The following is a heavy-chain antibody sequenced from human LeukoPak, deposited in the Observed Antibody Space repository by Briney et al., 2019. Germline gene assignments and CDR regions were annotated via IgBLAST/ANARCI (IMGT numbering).Heavy chain of an antibody. CDR3: ARVPLRFLEPFDY. Sequence: RTSETLSLTCAVYGGSFIGYYWSWLRQPPGKEQEWNGRINHSEGAIYNPSLKSRVTISADTSKSQFSLKLGSVTAADTAVYYCARVPLRFLEPFDYWGQGTLVTVSS. V-gene: IGHV4-34*01. CDR2: INHSEGA. D-gene: IGHD3-3*01. J-gene: IGHJ4*02. CDR1: GGSFIGYY.